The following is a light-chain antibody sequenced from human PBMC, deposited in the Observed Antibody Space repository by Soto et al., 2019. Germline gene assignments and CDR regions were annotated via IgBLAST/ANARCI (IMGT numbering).Light chain of an antibody. Sequence: EIVLPQSPGTLSLSPGERVNLXCRASQSISDTLAWYQQKPGQAPRLLIHGASTRAPGFPARFSGSGSGTDFTLTISSLQSEDFAVYYCQQYNNWPWTFGQGTKV. V-gene: IGKV3-15*01. CDR1: QSISDT. J-gene: IGKJ1*01. CDR2: GAS. CDR3: QQYNNWPWT.